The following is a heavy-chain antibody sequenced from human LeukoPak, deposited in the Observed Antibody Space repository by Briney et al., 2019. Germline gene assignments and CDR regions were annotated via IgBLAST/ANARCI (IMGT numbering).Heavy chain of an antibody. V-gene: IGHV1-18*01. D-gene: IGHD6-19*01. Sequence: GASVKVSCKASGYTFTSYGISWVRQAPGQGLEWMGWISAYNGNTNYAQKLQGRVTMTTDTSTSTAYMELRSLRSDDTAVYYCARGPSRYGGIAVAGTVVDYWGQGTLVTVSS. J-gene: IGHJ4*02. CDR2: ISAYNGNT. CDR3: ARGPSRYGGIAVAGTVVDY. CDR1: GYTFTSYG.